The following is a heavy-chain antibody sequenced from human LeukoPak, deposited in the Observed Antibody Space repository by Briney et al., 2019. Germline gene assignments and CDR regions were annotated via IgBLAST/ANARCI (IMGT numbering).Heavy chain of an antibody. Sequence: GESLQISCKGSGYSFTNYWIGWVRQMPGKGLEWMGIIYPGDSGTRYSPSFQGQVTISADKSISAAYLQWSSLKASDTAMYYCARGRTVTTQYYFDYWGQGTLVTVSS. V-gene: IGHV5-51*01. CDR1: GYSFTNYW. J-gene: IGHJ4*02. D-gene: IGHD4-11*01. CDR3: ARGRTVTTQYYFDY. CDR2: IYPGDSGT.